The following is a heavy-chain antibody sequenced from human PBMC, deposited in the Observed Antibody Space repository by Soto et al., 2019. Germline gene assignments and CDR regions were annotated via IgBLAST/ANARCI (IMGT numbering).Heavy chain of an antibody. CDR1: GFTFSSYE. D-gene: IGHD3-10*01. CDR2: IGVSGGTK. V-gene: IGHV3-48*03. Sequence: GGSLRLSCGASGFTFSSYEMNWVRQAPGKGLEWISYIGVSGGTKYSADSVKGRFTISRDNAQNSLYLQMNSLRVEDTAVYYCVRDRGGDVGQFLFPDGFDFWGPGTMVT. J-gene: IGHJ3*01. CDR3: VRDRGGDVGQFLFPDGFDF.